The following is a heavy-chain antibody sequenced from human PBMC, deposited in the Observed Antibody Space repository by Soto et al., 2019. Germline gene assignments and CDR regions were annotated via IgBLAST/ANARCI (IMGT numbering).Heavy chain of an antibody. J-gene: IGHJ5*02. CDR3: ARDQGIAAAVGGWFDP. V-gene: IGHV1-69*13. D-gene: IGHD6-13*01. CDR2: IIPMFGTP. CDR1: GDAFTNYI. Sequence: SVKVSCKASGDAFTNYIFDWVRQAPGQGLEWMRGIIPMFGTPKYAQTFQDRVTISADESTSTAYMELSSLRSEDTAVYYCARDQGIAAAVGGWFDPWGQGTLVTVSS.